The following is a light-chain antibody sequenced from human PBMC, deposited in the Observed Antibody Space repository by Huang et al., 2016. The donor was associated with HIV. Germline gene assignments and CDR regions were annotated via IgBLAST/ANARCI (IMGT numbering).Light chain of an antibody. CDR3: QKYDSEFPLT. CDR2: AAS. Sequence: DIQMTQSPSSLSASVGDRVTITCRASQGISNYLAWYQQKPGRVPKLLMYAASTLQPGVPSRFSGSGFGTDFTRTISSLQPEDVATYYGQKYDSEFPLTFGGGTKVEI. CDR1: QGISNY. J-gene: IGKJ4*01. V-gene: IGKV1-27*01.